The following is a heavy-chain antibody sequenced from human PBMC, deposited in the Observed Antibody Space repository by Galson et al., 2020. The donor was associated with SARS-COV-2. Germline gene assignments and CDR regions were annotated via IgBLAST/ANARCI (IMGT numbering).Heavy chain of an antibody. CDR1: GFTFSSYE. CDR3: ARDGRSYDILTGWYYYDMDV. D-gene: IGHD3-9*01. J-gene: IGHJ6*02. Sequence: GESLKISCAASGFTFSSYEMNWVRQAPGKGLEWVSYISSSGSTIYYADSVKGRFTISRDNAKNSLYLQMNSLRAEDTAVYYCARDGRSYDILTGWYYYDMDVWGQGTTVTVSS. V-gene: IGHV3-48*03. CDR2: ISSSGSTI.